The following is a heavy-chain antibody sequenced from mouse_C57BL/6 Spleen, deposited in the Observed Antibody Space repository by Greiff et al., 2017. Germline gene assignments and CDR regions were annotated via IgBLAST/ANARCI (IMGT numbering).Heavy chain of an antibody. J-gene: IGHJ1*03. V-gene: IGHV1-61*01. CDR1: GYTFTSYW. Sequence: QVQLQQPGAELVRPGSSVKLSCKASGYTFTSYWMDWVKQRPGQGLEWIGNIYPSDSETHYNQKFKDKATLTVDKSSSTAYMQLSSLTSEDSAVYYCARRAYYSNYGYFDVWGTGTTVTVSS. D-gene: IGHD2-5*01. CDR3: ARRAYYSNYGYFDV. CDR2: IYPSDSET.